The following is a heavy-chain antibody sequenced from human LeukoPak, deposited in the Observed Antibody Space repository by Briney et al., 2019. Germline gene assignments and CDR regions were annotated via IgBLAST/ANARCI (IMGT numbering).Heavy chain of an antibody. Sequence: PGGSLRLSCAASGFTFSSYGMHWVRQAPGKGLEWVAVISYDGSNKYYADSVKGRFTISRDNSKNTLYLQMNSLRAEDTAVYYCAKEGEEGDTYGSGSHHIFDYWGQGTLVTVSS. D-gene: IGHD3-10*01. CDR1: GFTFSSYG. CDR3: AKEGEEGDTYGSGSHHIFDY. V-gene: IGHV3-30*18. J-gene: IGHJ4*02. CDR2: ISYDGSNK.